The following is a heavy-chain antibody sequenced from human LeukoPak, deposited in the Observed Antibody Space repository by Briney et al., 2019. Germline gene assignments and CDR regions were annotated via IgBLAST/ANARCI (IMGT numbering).Heavy chain of an antibody. CDR1: GFTFNYYD. Sequence: GGSLRLSCAVSGFTFNYYDMHWVRQAPGKRLEWVSAIRTTSDTHYPDSVKGRFAMSREDAKNSVHLQMNTLRAGDTAVYYCARGVSYYYDNSGHPGWYFDLWGRGTPVTVSS. D-gene: IGHD3-22*01. CDR3: ARGVSYYYDNSGHPGWYFDL. V-gene: IGHV3-13*01. J-gene: IGHJ2*01. CDR2: IRTTSDT.